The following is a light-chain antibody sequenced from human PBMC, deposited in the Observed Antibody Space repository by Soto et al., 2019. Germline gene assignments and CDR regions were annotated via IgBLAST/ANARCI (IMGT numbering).Light chain of an antibody. CDR1: SSDVGGYNY. Sequence: QSVLTQPPSASGSPGQSVTISCTGTSSDVGGYNYVSWYQQHPGKAPKLMIYEVSKRPSGVPDRFSGSKPGNTASLTVSGLQAEDEADYYCSSYAGSNNYVFGTGTKVTAL. CDR3: SSYAGSNNYV. V-gene: IGLV2-8*01. J-gene: IGLJ1*01. CDR2: EVS.